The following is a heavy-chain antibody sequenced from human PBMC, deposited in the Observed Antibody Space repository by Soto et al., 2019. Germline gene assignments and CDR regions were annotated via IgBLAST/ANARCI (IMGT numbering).Heavy chain of an antibody. V-gene: IGHV1-18*01. CDR2: ISAYNGNT. CDR1: GYTFTSYG. Sequence: GASLKVSCKASGYTFTSYGISWVRQAPGQGLEWMGWISAYNGNTNYAQKLQGRVTMTTDTSTSTAYMELRSLRSDDTAVYYCARDRNFGVVTRFDYWGQGTLVTVSS. J-gene: IGHJ4*02. CDR3: ARDRNFGVVTRFDY. D-gene: IGHD3-3*02.